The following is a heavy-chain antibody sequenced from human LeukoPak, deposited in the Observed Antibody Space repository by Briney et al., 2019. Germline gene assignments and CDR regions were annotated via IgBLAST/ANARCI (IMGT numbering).Heavy chain of an antibody. CDR2: ISADNGNT. CDR3: GRDWSGSYSWARFYYYGMDV. CDR1: GYSFINYG. Sequence: ASVKVSCKASGYSFINYGVSWVRQAPGHGLEWMGWISADNGNTNYAQKLQGRVTMTTDTSTSTAYMELRSLRSDDTAVYYCGRDWSGSYSWARFYYYGMDVWGQGTTVTVSS. D-gene: IGHD1-26*01. J-gene: IGHJ6*02. V-gene: IGHV1-18*01.